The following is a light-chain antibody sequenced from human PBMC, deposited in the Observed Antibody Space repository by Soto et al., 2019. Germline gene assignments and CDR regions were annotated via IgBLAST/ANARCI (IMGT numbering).Light chain of an antibody. CDR1: QSVSSSY. CDR2: GAS. V-gene: IGKV3-20*01. Sequence: EIVLTRSPGTLSLSPGERATLSCRASQSVSSSYLAWYQQKPGQAPRLLIYGASSRATGIPDRFSGRGSGTDFTLTISRLEPEDFAVYYCQQFGNSPRLSFGGGTKVEIK. J-gene: IGKJ4*01. CDR3: QQFGNSPRLS.